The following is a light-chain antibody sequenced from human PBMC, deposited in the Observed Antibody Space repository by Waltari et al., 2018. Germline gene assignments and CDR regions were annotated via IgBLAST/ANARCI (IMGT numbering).Light chain of an antibody. CDR1: SSNIGTNY. CDR2: RND. J-gene: IGLJ2*01. Sequence: QSVLAQPPSASGTPGQRVTISCSGSSSNIGTNYIYWYQQRPGTAPKLLIFRNDQRPSGVPDRFSASKSGTSASLAISGLRSEDEADYYCASWGDGLSGPSVVFGGGTKLTVL. V-gene: IGLV1-47*01. CDR3: ASWGDGLSGPSVV.